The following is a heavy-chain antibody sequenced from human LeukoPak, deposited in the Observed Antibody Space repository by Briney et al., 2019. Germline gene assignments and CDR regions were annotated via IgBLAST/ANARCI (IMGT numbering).Heavy chain of an antibody. Sequence: KPSETLSLTCTVSGGSISSYYWSWIRQPPGKGLEWIGYIYYSGSTNYNPSFKSRVTISVDTSKNQFSLKLSSVTAADTAVYYCARANYDILTGRFGYFDYWGQGTLVTVS. V-gene: IGHV4-59*01. CDR1: GGSISSYY. CDR2: IYYSGST. J-gene: IGHJ4*02. D-gene: IGHD3-9*01. CDR3: ARANYDILTGRFGYFDY.